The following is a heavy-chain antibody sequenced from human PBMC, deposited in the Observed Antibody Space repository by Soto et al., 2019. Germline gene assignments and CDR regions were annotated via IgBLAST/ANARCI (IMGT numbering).Heavy chain of an antibody. CDR1: GYTFTNYA. CDR3: AQEGHSSGWSFFDY. J-gene: IGHJ4*02. D-gene: IGHD6-19*01. V-gene: IGHV1-3*01. CDR2: INVGNGNT. Sequence: QVQLVQSGAEVKKPGASVRVSCKASGYTFTNYAMHWVRQAPGQRHEWMGWINVGNGNTEYSQKFQGRVTISRDTSATTAYMERSSLTSEDTAVYYCAQEGHSSGWSFFDYWGQGTLVTVSS.